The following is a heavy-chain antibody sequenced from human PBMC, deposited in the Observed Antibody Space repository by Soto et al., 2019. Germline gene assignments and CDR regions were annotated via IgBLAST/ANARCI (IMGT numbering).Heavy chain of an antibody. Sequence: ASVKVSCKASGYTFTSYGISWVRQAPGQGLEWMGWISAYNGNTNYAQKLQGRATMTTDTSTSTAYMELRSLRSDDTAVYYCARVGRDSSGSNWFDPWGQGTLVTVSS. CDR1: GYTFTSYG. D-gene: IGHD3-22*01. CDR2: ISAYNGNT. CDR3: ARVGRDSSGSNWFDP. V-gene: IGHV1-18*01. J-gene: IGHJ5*02.